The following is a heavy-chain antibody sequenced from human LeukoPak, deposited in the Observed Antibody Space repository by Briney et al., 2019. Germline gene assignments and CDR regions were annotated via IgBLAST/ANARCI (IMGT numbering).Heavy chain of an antibody. CDR1: GGSISSYY. J-gene: IGHJ4*02. D-gene: IGHD2-2*01. Sequence: SETLSLTCTVSGGSISSYYWSWIRQPPGKGLEWIGSIYYSGSTYYNPSLKSRVTISVDTSKNQFSLKLSSVTAADTAVYYCARLPAATYFDYWGQGTLVTVSS. CDR2: IYYSGST. CDR3: ARLPAATYFDY. V-gene: IGHV4-59*12.